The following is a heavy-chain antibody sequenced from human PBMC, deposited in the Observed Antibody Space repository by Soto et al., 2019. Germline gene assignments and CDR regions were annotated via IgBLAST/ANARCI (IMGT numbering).Heavy chain of an antibody. D-gene: IGHD3-10*01. Sequence: PWGSLRLSCAASGFTFISYGMIFVRHSPLKGLEWISGFSGSGGSTYYADSVKGRFTISRDNSKNTLYLQMNSLRAEDAAVYYCAKSAYFYGSGSYGAFDIWGQGTMVTVSS. J-gene: IGHJ3*02. V-gene: IGHV3-23*01. CDR1: GFTFISYG. CDR2: FSGSGGST. CDR3: AKSAYFYGSGSYGAFDI.